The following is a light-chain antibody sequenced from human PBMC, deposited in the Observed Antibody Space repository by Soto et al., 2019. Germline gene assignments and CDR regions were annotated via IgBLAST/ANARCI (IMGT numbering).Light chain of an antibody. CDR3: LLYYGGAHVL. CDR1: AGAVTSAYY. J-gene: IGLJ3*02. Sequence: QAVVTQEPSLTVSPGGTVTLTCASSAGAVTSAYYTNWLQQKPGQAPRALIYSTSEKHSWTPARFSGSLLGGKAAVTLSAAQPEDEADYYCLLYYGGAHVLFGGGTKLTVL. V-gene: IGLV7-43*01. CDR2: STS.